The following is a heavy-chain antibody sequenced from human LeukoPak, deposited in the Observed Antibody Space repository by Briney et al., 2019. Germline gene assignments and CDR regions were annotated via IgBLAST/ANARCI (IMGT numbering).Heavy chain of an antibody. CDR3: ARHSSGAGCYSPFDY. Sequence: SETLSLTCAVYGGSFSGYYWGWIRQPPGKGLEWIGSIYYYGSTYYNPSLKSRVTISVDTSKNQLSLKLSSVTAAVTAVYYCARHSSGAGCYSPFDYWGQGTLVTVSS. J-gene: IGHJ4*02. V-gene: IGHV4-39*01. CDR2: IYYYGST. CDR1: GGSFSGYY. D-gene: IGHD2-15*01.